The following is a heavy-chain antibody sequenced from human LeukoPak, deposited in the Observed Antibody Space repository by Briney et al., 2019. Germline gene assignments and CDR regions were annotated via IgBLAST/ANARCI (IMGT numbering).Heavy chain of an antibody. D-gene: IGHD6-19*01. Sequence: GESLKISCKGSGYRFTSYWIGWVRQMPGKGLEWMGIIYPGDSDTRYSPSFQGQVTISADKSISTASLQWSSLKASDTAIYYCARRIPVAGLYYFDFWGQGTLVTVSS. CDR1: GYRFTSYW. J-gene: IGHJ4*02. V-gene: IGHV5-51*01. CDR2: IYPGDSDT. CDR3: ARRIPVAGLYYFDF.